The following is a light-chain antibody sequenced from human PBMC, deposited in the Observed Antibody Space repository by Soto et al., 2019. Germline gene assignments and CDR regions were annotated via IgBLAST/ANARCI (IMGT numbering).Light chain of an antibody. CDR2: GAS. J-gene: IGKJ1*01. CDR3: QQYGSSPTT. V-gene: IGKV3-20*01. Sequence: IALTQSPATPSLSPGERATLSCRASESVSSSYLAWYQQKPGQAPRLLIYGASSRATGIPDRFSGSGSGTDFTLTISRLEPEDFAVYYCQQYGSSPTTFGQGTKVDIK. CDR1: ESVSSSY.